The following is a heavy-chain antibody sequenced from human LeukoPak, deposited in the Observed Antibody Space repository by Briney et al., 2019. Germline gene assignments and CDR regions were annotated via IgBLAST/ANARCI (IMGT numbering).Heavy chain of an antibody. Sequence: SQTLSLTCAISGDSVSSNSAAWNWIRQSPSRGLEWLGRTYYRSKWYNDYAVSVKSRITINPDTSKNQFSLQLISVTPEDTAVYYCARVDGSGWYGSGVFWGQGTLVTVSS. CDR2: TYYRSKWYN. V-gene: IGHV6-1*01. J-gene: IGHJ4*02. CDR1: GDSVSSNSAA. CDR3: ARVDGSGWYGSGVF. D-gene: IGHD6-19*01.